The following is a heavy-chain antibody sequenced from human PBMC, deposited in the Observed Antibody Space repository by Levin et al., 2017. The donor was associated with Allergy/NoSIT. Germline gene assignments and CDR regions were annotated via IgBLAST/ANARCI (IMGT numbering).Heavy chain of an antibody. Sequence: GGSLRLSCKVSGYTLTELSMHWVRQAPGKGLEWMGGFDPEDGETIYAQKFQGRVTMTEDTSTDTAYMELSSLRSEDTAVYYCATVGILTPRGSWYYFDYWGQGTLVTVSS. V-gene: IGHV1-24*01. CDR2: FDPEDGET. D-gene: IGHD3-9*01. CDR1: GYTLTELS. CDR3: ATVGILTPRGSWYYFDY. J-gene: IGHJ4*02.